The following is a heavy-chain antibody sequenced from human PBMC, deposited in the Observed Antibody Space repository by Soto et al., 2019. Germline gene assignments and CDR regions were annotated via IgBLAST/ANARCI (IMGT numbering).Heavy chain of an antibody. Sequence: QVQLQESGPGLVKPSETLSLTCTVSGASISSYYWSWIRQPPGKGLELIGYIYYSGSTNYNPSLKSRVTISVDTPKNQFSLKLSSVTAADTAMYYCARDTTPSLWGQGTLVTVSS. CDR3: ARDTTPSL. CDR1: GASISSYY. J-gene: IGHJ4*02. CDR2: IYYSGST. V-gene: IGHV4-59*01. D-gene: IGHD1-1*01.